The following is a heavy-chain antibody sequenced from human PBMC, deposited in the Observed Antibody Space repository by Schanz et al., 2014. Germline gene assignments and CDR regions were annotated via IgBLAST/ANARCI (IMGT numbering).Heavy chain of an antibody. D-gene: IGHD6-13*01. CDR2: ISWNSGNI. Sequence: EVQLLESGGGLVQPGGSLRLSCAASGFTFDNHAMHWVRQVPGKGLEWVSGISWNSGNIAYADSVKGRFTISRDNSKNTLYLQMNSLRAEDTAVYYCARDRQQLVGRIGYYYGMDVWGQGTTVTVSS. CDR3: ARDRQQLVGRIGYYYGMDV. J-gene: IGHJ6*02. V-gene: IGHV3-9*01. CDR1: GFTFDNHA.